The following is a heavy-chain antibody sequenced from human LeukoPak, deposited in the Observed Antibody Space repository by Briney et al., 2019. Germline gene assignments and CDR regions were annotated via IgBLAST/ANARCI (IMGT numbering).Heavy chain of an antibody. CDR2: ISGNGQQR. D-gene: IGHD3-22*01. CDR3: AKAPSEVGGYYPEYFRH. J-gene: IGHJ1*01. Sequence: GGSLRLSCSASGFTFSRSAMAWVRHLPGKGLEWVSSISGNGQQRYYGDSVKGRFTISRDNAKNTVSLQMDSLRAEDTGVYYCAKAPSEVGGYYPEYFRHWGQGTLVTVSS. CDR1: GFTFSRSA. V-gene: IGHV3-23*01.